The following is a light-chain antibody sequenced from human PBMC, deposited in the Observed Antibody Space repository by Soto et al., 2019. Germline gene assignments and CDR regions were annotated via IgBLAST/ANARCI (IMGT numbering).Light chain of an antibody. CDR1: SSDVGGYNF. CDR2: EVS. Sequence: QSALTQPLYASGSPGQSVTISCTGTSSDVGGYNFVSWYQQHPGKAPKLMIFEVSKRPSGVPDRFSGSKSVNTASLTVPGLQAEDGAAYYRNSYAGSKTRFATGTKLTVL. J-gene: IGLJ1*01. V-gene: IGLV2-8*01. CDR3: NSYAGSKTR.